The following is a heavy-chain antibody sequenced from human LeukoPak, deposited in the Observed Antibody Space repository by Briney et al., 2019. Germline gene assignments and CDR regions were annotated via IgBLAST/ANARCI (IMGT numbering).Heavy chain of an antibody. CDR3: ASLYPGEQQPDY. D-gene: IGHD6-13*01. CDR2: IIPIFGTA. CDR1: GGTFSSYA. V-gene: IGHV1-69*05. J-gene: IGHJ4*02. Sequence: SVKVSCKASGGTFSSYAISWVRQAPGQGLEWMGGIIPIFGTANYAQKFQGRVTITTDESTSTAYMELSSLRSEDTAVYYCASLYPGEQQPDYWGQETLVTVSS.